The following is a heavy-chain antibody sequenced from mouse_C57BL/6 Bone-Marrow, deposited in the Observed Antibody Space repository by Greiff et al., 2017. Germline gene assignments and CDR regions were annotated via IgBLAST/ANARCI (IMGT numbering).Heavy chain of an antibody. V-gene: IGHV1-80*01. CDR3: ARSGITTVVAEAMDY. Sequence: QVQLQQSGAELVKPGASVKISCKASGYAFSSYWMNWVKQRPGKGLEWIGQIYPGDGDTNYNGKFKGKATLTADKSSSTAYMQLSSLTSEDSAVYFCARSGITTVVAEAMDYWGQGTSVTVSS. CDR2: IYPGDGDT. D-gene: IGHD1-1*01. CDR1: GYAFSSYW. J-gene: IGHJ4*01.